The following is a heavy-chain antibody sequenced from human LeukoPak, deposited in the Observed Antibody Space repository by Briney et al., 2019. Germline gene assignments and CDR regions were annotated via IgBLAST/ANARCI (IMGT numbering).Heavy chain of an antibody. CDR1: GGXXXGYY. D-gene: IGHD1-26*01. J-gene: IGHJ4*02. V-gene: IGHV4-34*01. CDR3: ASSGGSYSGLIDY. Sequence: XCAXXGGXXXGYYWSWIRQPPGKGLEWIGEINHSGSTNYNPSLKSRVTISVDTSKNQFSLKLSSVTAADTAVYYCASSGGSYSGLIDYWGQGTLVTVSS. CDR2: INHSGST.